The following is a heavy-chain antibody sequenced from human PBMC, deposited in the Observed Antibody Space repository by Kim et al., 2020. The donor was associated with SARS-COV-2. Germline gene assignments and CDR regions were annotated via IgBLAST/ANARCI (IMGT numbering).Heavy chain of an antibody. CDR2: IYYSGST. Sequence: SETLSLTCTVSGGSISSSSYYWGWIRQPPGKGLEWIGSIYYSGSTYYNPSLKSRVTISVDTSKNQFSLKLSSVTAADTAVYYCARHSLGFPMLWSYYYYYGMDVWGQGTTVTVSS. V-gene: IGHV4-39*01. J-gene: IGHJ6*02. CDR1: GGSISSSSYY. CDR3: ARHSLGFPMLWSYYYYYGMDV. D-gene: IGHD2-8*01.